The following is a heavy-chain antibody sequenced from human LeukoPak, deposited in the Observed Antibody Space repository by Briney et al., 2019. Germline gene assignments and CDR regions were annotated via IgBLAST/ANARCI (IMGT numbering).Heavy chain of an antibody. CDR1: GFTFTSYS. V-gene: IGHV3-23*01. CDR3: AKGGKWDVTPFDY. J-gene: IGHJ4*02. CDR2: ISGGGGST. Sequence: GGSLRLSCAASGFTFTSYSMNWVRQAPGKGLEWVSTISGGGGSTYYADSVKGRFTISRDNSKNTLYLQVNSLRAEDTAVYYCAKGGKWDVTPFDYWGQGTLVTVSP. D-gene: IGHD1-26*01.